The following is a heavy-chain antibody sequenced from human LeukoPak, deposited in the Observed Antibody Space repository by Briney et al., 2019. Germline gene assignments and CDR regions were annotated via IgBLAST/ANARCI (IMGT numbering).Heavy chain of an antibody. CDR2: ISAYNGNT. Sequence: ASVKVSCKASGYTFTSYGISWVRQAPGQGLEWMGWISAYNGNTNYAQKLQGRVTMTTDTSTSTANMELRSLRSDDTAVYYCARDSGVLLWFGELAMDVWGKGTTVTVSS. CDR3: ARDSGVLLWFGELAMDV. J-gene: IGHJ6*03. D-gene: IGHD3-10*01. V-gene: IGHV1-18*01. CDR1: GYTFTSYG.